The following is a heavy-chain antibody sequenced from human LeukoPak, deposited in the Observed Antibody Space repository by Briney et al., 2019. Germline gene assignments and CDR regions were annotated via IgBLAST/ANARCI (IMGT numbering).Heavy chain of an antibody. D-gene: IGHD3-22*01. CDR3: ATLPYYYDSSGSYYFEY. Sequence: PGGSLRLSCAASGFIFNSYGMHWVRQAPGKGLEWVAFIRYDGSNKYYADSVKGRFTISRDNSKNTLYLQMNSLRVEDTAVYYCATLPYYYDSSGSYYFEYWGQGTLVTVSS. CDR2: IRYDGSNK. CDR1: GFIFNSYG. V-gene: IGHV3-30*02. J-gene: IGHJ4*02.